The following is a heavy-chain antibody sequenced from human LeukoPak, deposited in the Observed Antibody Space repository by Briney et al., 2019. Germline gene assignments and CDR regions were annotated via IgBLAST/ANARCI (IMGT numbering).Heavy chain of an antibody. CDR2: IFYSGST. D-gene: IGHD3-22*01. CDR3: ARRTSMIFFDY. V-gene: IGHV4-39*01. CDR1: GGSINNNNYY. Sequence: SETLSLTCTVSGGSINNNNYYWGWIRQPPGKGLEWIGSIFYSGSTYYKPSLRNRVTISVDTSKNQFSLKLSSVTAADTAIYYCARRTSMIFFDYWGQGTLVTVSS. J-gene: IGHJ4*02.